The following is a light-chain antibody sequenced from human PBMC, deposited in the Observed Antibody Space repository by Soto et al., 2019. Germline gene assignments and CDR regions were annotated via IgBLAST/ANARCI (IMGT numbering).Light chain of an antibody. CDR2: DAS. J-gene: IGKJ1*01. V-gene: IGKV3-11*01. Sequence: EIVMTQSPATLSVSPGERATLSCRASQSVSSKLAWYQQKPGQAPRLLIYDASTRATGIPARFRGSGSGTDFSLTISSLEAEDSAVYYCQDRSKWPLGTFGQGTKVEIK. CDR1: QSVSSK. CDR3: QDRSKWPLGT.